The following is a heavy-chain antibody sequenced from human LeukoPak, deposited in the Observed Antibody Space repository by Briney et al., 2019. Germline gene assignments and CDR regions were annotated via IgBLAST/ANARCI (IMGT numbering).Heavy chain of an antibody. CDR1: GFTLTGYW. CDR3: SRYVVASACFQS. V-gene: IGHV3-74*01. D-gene: IGHD2-15*01. CDR2: MNSDGNAT. J-gene: IGHJ4*02. Sequence: GSLRLSCAASGFTLTGYWMHWVRQAPGEGLVWVSRMNSDGNATTYAHSVRGRFTISRENASNTPYLQMTRFRADDTAGYYWSRYVVASACFQSWGQGTLVTVSS.